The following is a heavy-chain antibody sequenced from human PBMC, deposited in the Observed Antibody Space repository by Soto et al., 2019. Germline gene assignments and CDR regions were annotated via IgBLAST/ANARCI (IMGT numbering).Heavy chain of an antibody. CDR3: ARDQALEMATFSYYYGMDI. D-gene: IGHD5-12*01. CDR2: IIPIFGTA. Sequence: QVQLVQSGAEVKKPGSSVKVSCKASGGTFSSYAISWVRQAPGQGLEWMGGIIPIFGTANYAEPFQVRVTITADKSTSTAYMELSSLRSKDTAVYYCARDQALEMATFSYYYGMDIWGQGTTVTVSS. CDR1: GGTFSSYA. V-gene: IGHV1-69*06. J-gene: IGHJ6*02.